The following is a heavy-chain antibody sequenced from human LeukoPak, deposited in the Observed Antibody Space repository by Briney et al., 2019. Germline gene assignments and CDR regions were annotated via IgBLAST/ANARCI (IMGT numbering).Heavy chain of an antibody. J-gene: IGHJ5*02. V-gene: IGHV1-69*05. D-gene: IGHD3-10*01. CDR1: GGTFTSYA. CDR3: ARDLWVGDSGSNWFDP. Sequence: PGKVSCKASGGTFTSYAISWVPQAPGQGLEWRGRIIPIFGTANYAQKFQGRVTITTDESTSTAYMELSSLRSEDTAVYYCARDLWVGDSGSNWFDPWGQGTLVTVSS. CDR2: IIPIFGTA.